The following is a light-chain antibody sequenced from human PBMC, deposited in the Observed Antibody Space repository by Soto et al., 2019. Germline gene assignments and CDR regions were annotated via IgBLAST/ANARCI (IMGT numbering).Light chain of an antibody. V-gene: IGKV3-20*01. CDR2: ATA. CDR1: QSVSSRY. J-gene: IGKJ2*01. Sequence: DIVLTQSPGTLSLSPGDGVTLSCRASQSVSSRYFAWYQKKPGQAPRLLIYATATRAPGIPARCSGSGSATDVTLTISRLEPEDFAVYYCQQYGTSPMYTFGQGTKLEIK. CDR3: QQYGTSPMYT.